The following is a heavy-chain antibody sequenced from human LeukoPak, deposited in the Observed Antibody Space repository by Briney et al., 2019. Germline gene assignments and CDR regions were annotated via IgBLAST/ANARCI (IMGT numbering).Heavy chain of an antibody. D-gene: IGHD6-19*01. CDR1: GFTFSNYA. J-gene: IGHJ4*02. V-gene: IGHV3-64D*09. CDR3: VKGSRYSSGSEFDY. Sequence: GGSLRLSCSASGFTFSNYAMHWVRRALGEGLEYVSAISSNGDNTYYADLMKGRFTISRDNSKNTLYLQMSSLRAEDTAVYYCVKGSRYSSGSEFDYWGQGTLVTVSS. CDR2: ISSNGDNT.